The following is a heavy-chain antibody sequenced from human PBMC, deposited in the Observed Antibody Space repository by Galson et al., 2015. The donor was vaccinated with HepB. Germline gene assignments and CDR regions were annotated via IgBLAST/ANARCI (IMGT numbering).Heavy chain of an antibody. J-gene: IGHJ4*02. CDR3: ARDLPRSGMYLV. Sequence: SLRLSCAASGFTFSSYAMHWVRQAPGKGLEWVAVISYDGSNKYYADSVKGRFTISRDNSKNTLYLQMNSLRAEDTAVYYCARDLPRSGMYLVWGQGTLVTVSS. V-gene: IGHV3-30*04. CDR1: GFTFSSYA. D-gene: IGHD1-26*01. CDR2: ISYDGSNK.